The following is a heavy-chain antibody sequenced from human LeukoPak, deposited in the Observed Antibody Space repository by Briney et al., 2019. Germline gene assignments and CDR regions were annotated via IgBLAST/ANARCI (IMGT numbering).Heavy chain of an antibody. Sequence: ASVKVSCKASGYTFTNYDINWVRQATGQGLEWMGWMNPNSGDTNFAQKFQGRVTMTRDTSISTVYMELSRLRSDDTAVFFCARGYYDSSDFEYFQHWGQGTLVTVSS. CDR3: ARGYYDSSDFEYFQH. CDR2: MNPNSGDT. CDR1: GYTFTNYD. V-gene: IGHV1-2*02. D-gene: IGHD3-22*01. J-gene: IGHJ1*01.